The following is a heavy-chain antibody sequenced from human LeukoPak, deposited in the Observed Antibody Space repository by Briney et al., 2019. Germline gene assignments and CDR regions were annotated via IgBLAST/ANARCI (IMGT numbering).Heavy chain of an antibody. CDR2: ISGSGGST. D-gene: IGHD3-16*01. V-gene: IGHV3-23*01. Sequence: QAGGSLRLSCAASGFPFSIYAMSWVRQAPGKELGWVAAISGSGGSTYYADYVKGRFTLYRDNSKITLYLQMNSLRAEDTAVYYCAKDGYGYKAEYFQHWGQGTLVTVSS. CDR3: AKDGYGYKAEYFQH. J-gene: IGHJ1*01. CDR1: GFPFSIYA.